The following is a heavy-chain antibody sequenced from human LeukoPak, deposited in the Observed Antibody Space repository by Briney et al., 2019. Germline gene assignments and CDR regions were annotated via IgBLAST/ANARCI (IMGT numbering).Heavy chain of an antibody. J-gene: IGHJ5*02. D-gene: IGHD3-10*01. CDR1: GDSIRSSSYH. CDR2: IYYSGST. CDR3: TREVEGHSYASGRFLHFDP. V-gene: IGHV4-39*07. Sequence: PSETLSLTCTVSGDSIRSSSYHWGWIRQPPGKGLEWIGSIYYSGSTYNNRSLKRRLTISIDTSKNQFSLRLSSVTAADTAVYYCTREVEGHSYASGRFLHFDPWGQGTLVTVSS.